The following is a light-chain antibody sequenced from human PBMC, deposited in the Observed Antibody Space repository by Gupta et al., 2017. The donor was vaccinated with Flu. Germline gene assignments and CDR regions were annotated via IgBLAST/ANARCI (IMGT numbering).Light chain of an antibody. CDR2: GGS. CDR3: QQSDITPLT. V-gene: IGKV1-39*01. Sequence: PSSLSASVGDRVTITCRASQRVGNYLNWYQQKPGKAPKLLIYGGSTLKSGVPSRFSGSGSGTDFTLTINRLQPEDFATYYCQQSDITPLTFGGGTKVEIK. J-gene: IGKJ4*01. CDR1: QRVGNY.